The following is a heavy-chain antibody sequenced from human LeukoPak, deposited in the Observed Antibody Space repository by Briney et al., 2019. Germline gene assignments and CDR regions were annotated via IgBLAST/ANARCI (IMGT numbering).Heavy chain of an antibody. CDR2: ISSSSSTI. CDR1: GFTFSSYS. D-gene: IGHD6-13*01. Sequence: GGSLRLSCAASGFTFSSYSMNWVRQAPGKGLEWVSYISSSSSTIYYADSVKGRFTISRDNAKNSLYLQMNSLRAEDTAVYYCARENYAGTYSGYSSPSLDYWGQGTLVTVSS. CDR3: ARENYAGTYSGYSSPSLDY. J-gene: IGHJ4*02. V-gene: IGHV3-48*01.